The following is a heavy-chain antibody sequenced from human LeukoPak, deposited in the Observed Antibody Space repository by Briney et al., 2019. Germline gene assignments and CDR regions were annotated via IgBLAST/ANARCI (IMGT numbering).Heavy chain of an antibody. V-gene: IGHV3-23*01. CDR2: ISRSGDRA. J-gene: IGHJ4*02. CDR1: GFTFSSDD. D-gene: IGHD3-9*01. Sequence: GGSLRLSCAASGFTFSSDDMSWVRQAPGKGLEWVSCISRSGDRADYTASVRGRFTISRDNSKNTLYLQMNSLSAEDTAVYYCAKFDWLLRGPFDYWGQGTLVTVSS. CDR3: AKFDWLLRGPFDY.